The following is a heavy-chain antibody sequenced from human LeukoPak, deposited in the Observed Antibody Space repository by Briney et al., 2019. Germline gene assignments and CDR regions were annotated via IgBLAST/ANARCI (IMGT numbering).Heavy chain of an antibody. CDR2: IKQDGSEK. CDR3: ARDSAFWSGYPKRNGYYFDS. D-gene: IGHD3-3*01. J-gene: IGHJ4*02. Sequence: GGSLRLSCAASEFTFSSYWMTWVRRAPGKGLEWLANIKQDGSEKYYVDSVKGRFTISRDNAKNSLYLQMNSLRAEDTAVYYCARDSAFWSGYPKRNGYYFDSWGQGTLVTVSS. V-gene: IGHV3-7*01. CDR1: EFTFSSYW.